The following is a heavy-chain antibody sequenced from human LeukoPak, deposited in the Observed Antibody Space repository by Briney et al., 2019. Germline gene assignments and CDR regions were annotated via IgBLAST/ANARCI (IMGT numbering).Heavy chain of an antibody. Sequence: GGSLRLSCAASGFTFSSTDMHWVRQAAGKSLEWVSAIGVAGDTYYPDSVKGRFTISRENAKNSLYLQMNTLRADDTAVYYCVKEKRSSGAFDIWGQGTLITVSS. CDR3: VKEKRSSGAFDI. CDR1: GFTFSSTD. CDR2: IGVAGDT. D-gene: IGHD1-26*01. V-gene: IGHV3-13*01. J-gene: IGHJ3*02.